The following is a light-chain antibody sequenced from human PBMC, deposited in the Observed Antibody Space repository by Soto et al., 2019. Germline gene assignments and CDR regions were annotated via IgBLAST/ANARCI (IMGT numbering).Light chain of an antibody. CDR1: QSVTSSY. CDR2: GAS. V-gene: IGKV3-20*01. J-gene: IGKJ1*01. Sequence: EIVLTQSPGTLSLSLGERATLSCRASQSVTSSYLAWYQQKPGQAPRLLIYGASSRAPGIPDRFSGSGSGTDFTLTISRLEPEDFAVYYCQQYGSSPRTFGQGTKVDIK. CDR3: QQYGSSPRT.